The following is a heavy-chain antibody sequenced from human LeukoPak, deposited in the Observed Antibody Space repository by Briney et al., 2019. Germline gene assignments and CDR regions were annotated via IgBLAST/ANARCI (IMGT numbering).Heavy chain of an antibody. V-gene: IGHV3-48*03. CDR3: ATLGYHLDS. J-gene: IGHJ4*02. CDR2: FAGSDTTT. CDR1: GFDFSAYE. D-gene: IGHD3-22*01. Sequence: GGSLRLSCAASGFDFSAYEMIWVRQAPGKGLEWVSYFAGSDTTTYYADSVKGRFTISGDNAKNSLYLQMNSLRAEDTALYYCATLGYHLDSWGQGTLVTVSS.